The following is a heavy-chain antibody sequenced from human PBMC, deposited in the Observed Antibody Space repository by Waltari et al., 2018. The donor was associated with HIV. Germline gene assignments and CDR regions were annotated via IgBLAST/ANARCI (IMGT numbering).Heavy chain of an antibody. V-gene: IGHV3-33*01. J-gene: IGHJ4*02. CDR3: ARLDSSGYYVFDY. CDR2: IWYDGSKK. Sequence: QVQLVESGGGVVQPGRSLRLSCAASGFTFSSYDMHWVRQAPGKGLEWVAVIWYDGSKKYYADSVKGRFTISRDNSKNTLYLQMNSLRAEDTAVYYCARLDSSGYYVFDYWGQGTLVTVSS. CDR1: GFTFSSYD. D-gene: IGHD3-22*01.